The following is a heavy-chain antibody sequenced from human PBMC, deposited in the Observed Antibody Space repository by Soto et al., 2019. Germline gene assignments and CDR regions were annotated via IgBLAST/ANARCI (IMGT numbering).Heavy chain of an antibody. J-gene: IGHJ6*03. D-gene: IGHD1-1*01. CDR3: AKALSVEPNNYYHYYMDV. CDR1: GFTFNNYA. CDR2: ISGSSGNT. Sequence: EVQLLDSGGGLVQPGGSLRLSCAASGFTFNNYAMSWVRQAPGKGLEWVSLISGSSGNTYYADSVKGRFTISRDNSKNTLYLQMNTLRADDTAVYYCAKALSVEPNNYYHYYMDVWGKGTTVTVSS. V-gene: IGHV3-23*01.